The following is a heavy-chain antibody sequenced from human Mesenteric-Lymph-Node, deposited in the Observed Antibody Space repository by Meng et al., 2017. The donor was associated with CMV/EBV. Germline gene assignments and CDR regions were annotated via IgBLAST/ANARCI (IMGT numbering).Heavy chain of an antibody. D-gene: IGHD4-17*01. CDR3: AKDRYGDYEPNYFDY. V-gene: IGHV3-23*01. J-gene: IGHJ4*02. CDR1: GFIFSGYA. Sequence: GESLKISCAASGFIFSGYAMSWVRQAPGQGLQWVSTIIGSGAGAYYADSVKGRFTISRDNSKNTLYLQMNSLRVDDTAVYYCAKDRYGDYEPNYFDYWGQGTLVTVSS. CDR2: IIGSGAGA.